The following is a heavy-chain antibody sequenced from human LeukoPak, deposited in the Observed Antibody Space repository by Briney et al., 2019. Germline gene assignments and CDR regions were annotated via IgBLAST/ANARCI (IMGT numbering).Heavy chain of an antibody. CDR1: GFTVSSNY. J-gene: IGHJ5*02. CDR2: IYSGGST. CDR3: TRNWGSGNWFDP. V-gene: IGHV3-53*01. D-gene: IGHD7-27*01. Sequence: GGSLRLSCAASGFTVSSNYMTWVRQAPGKGLEWVSVIYSGGSTYYADSVKGRFTISRDNSKNTLYLQMNSLRAEDTAVYYCTRNWGSGNWFDPWGQGTLVTVSS.